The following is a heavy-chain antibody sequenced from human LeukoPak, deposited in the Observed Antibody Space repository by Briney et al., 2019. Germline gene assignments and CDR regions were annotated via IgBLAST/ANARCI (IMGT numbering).Heavy chain of an antibody. CDR1: GGSISSYY. CDR2: IYTSGST. V-gene: IGHV4-4*07. J-gene: IGHJ5*02. CDR3: ARSINWIVVAATVGPNWFDP. Sequence: PSETLSPTCTVSGGSISSYYWSWIRHPAGKGLEWIGRIYTSGSTNYNTSLKSRVAMSVDTSKNQFSLKLSSVTAEETAVYYCARSINWIVVAATVGPNWFDPWGGGTLVTVSS. D-gene: IGHD3-22*01.